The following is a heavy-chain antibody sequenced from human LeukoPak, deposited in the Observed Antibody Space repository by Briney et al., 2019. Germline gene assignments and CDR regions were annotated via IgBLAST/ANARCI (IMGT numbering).Heavy chain of an antibody. D-gene: IGHD3-22*01. CDR2: IYYSGST. CDR1: GGSISSSSYY. J-gene: IGHJ4*02. CDR3: ARGGLGTMIP. V-gene: IGHV4-39*07. Sequence: SETLSLTCTVSGGSISSSSYYWSWIRQPPGKGLEWIGSIYYSGSTYYNPSLESRVTISVDTSKNQFSLKLSSVTAADTAVYYCARGGLGTMIPWGQGTLVTVSS.